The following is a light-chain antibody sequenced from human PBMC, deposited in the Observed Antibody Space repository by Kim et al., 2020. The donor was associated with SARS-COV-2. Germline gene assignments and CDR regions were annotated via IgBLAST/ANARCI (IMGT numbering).Light chain of an antibody. CDR3: AVWDDILSSPV. CDR2: AYD. Sequence: GQGVTVSCPGSSSNIGKNTVNWFQQFPGTAPKLLISAYDQRPSGIPDRFSGSKSGTSASLVISGLQSEDEADYYCAVWDDILSSPVFGGGTQLTVL. J-gene: IGLJ3*02. V-gene: IGLV1-44*01. CDR1: SSNIGKNT.